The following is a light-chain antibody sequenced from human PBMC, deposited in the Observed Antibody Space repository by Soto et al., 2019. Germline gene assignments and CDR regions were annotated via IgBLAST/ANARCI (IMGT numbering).Light chain of an antibody. V-gene: IGKV3-15*01. CDR3: QQYGDWPLT. J-gene: IGKJ4*01. CDR1: QSVGNN. CDR2: ATS. Sequence: EIVVTQSPATLSVSPGERATLSCRASQSVGNNFAWYQQKPGQAAGLLIFATSTRATAVPARFSGSGSGKTFTLPISSLQSEDFAGYYCQQYGDWPLTFGGGAKVEIE.